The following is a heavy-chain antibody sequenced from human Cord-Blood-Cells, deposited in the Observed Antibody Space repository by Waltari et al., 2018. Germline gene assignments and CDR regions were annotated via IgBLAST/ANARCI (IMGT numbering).Heavy chain of an antibody. CDR1: GYTLTGSY. CDR3: ARICVGGNFDL. D-gene: IGHD2-15*01. V-gene: IGHV1-2*02. CDR2: INPNSGGT. J-gene: IGHJ2*01. Sequence: QVPLVQSGAEVKKPGASVKVSCTASGYTLTGSYMPSVRQAPGQGLEWMGWINPNSGGTNYAQKFQGRVTMTRDTSISTAYMELSRLRSDDTAVYYCARICVGGNFDLWGRGTLVTVSS.